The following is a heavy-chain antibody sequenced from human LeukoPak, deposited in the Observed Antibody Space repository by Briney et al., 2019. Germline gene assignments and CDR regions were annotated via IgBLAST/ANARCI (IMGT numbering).Heavy chain of an antibody. V-gene: IGHV4-34*01. Sequence: SETLSLTCAVYGGSFSGYYWSWIRQPPGKGLEWIGEINHSGSTNYNPSLKSRVTISVDTSKNQFSLKLSSVTAADTAVYYCARGTRRRYSTQNDAFDIWGHGTMVTVSS. CDR1: GGSFSGYY. D-gene: IGHD5-18*01. CDR2: INHSGST. CDR3: ARGTRRRYSTQNDAFDI. J-gene: IGHJ3*02.